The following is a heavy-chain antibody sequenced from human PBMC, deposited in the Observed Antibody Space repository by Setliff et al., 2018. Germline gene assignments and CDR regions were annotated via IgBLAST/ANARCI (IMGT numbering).Heavy chain of an antibody. J-gene: IGHJ4*02. D-gene: IGHD1-26*01. CDR3: ARDNTMVGATDY. CDR1: GGSFSSFY. CDR2: INHSGTT. Sequence: PSETLSLTCAVYGGSFSSFYWSWIRQPPGKGLEWIGEINHSGTTNYNPSLKSRVTISVDTSKNQFSLRLRSVTAADTAVYFCARDNTMVGATDYWGLGTLVTVSS. V-gene: IGHV4-34*01.